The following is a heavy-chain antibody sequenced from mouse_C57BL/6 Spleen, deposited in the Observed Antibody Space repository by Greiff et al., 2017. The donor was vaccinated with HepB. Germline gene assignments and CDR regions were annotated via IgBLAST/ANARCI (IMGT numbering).Heavy chain of an antibody. J-gene: IGHJ2*01. CDR1: GFTFSSYA. CDR3: ARERGYYGSSYGYYFDY. D-gene: IGHD1-1*01. CDR2: ISDGGSYT. Sequence: EVKLMESGGGLVKPGGSLKLSCAASGFTFSSYAMSRVRQTPEKRLEWVATISDGGSYTYYPDNVKGRFTISRDNAKNNLYMQMSHLKSEDTAMYYCARERGYYGSSYGYYFDYWGQGTTLTVSS. V-gene: IGHV5-4*01.